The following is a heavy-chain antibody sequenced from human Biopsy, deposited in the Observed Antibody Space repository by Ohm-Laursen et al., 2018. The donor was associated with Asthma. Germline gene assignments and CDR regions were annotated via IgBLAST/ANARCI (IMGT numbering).Heavy chain of an antibody. CDR1: GYTFNSAG. CDR2: ISVYNGNT. J-gene: IGHJ6*02. Sequence: SVKVSCKSSGYTFNSAGITWVRQAPGQGLEWMGWISVYNGNTKVAQKLQDRVTMITDTSTRTAYMELRSLRSDDTAVYFCARAVDYSHYYGIDVWGQGTTVTVS. CDR3: ARAVDYSHYYGIDV. V-gene: IGHV1-18*01. D-gene: IGHD3-10*01.